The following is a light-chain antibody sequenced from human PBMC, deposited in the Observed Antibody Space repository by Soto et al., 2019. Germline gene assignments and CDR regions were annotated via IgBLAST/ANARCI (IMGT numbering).Light chain of an antibody. J-gene: IGKJ5*01. V-gene: IGKV1-39*01. CDR2: AAS. CDR1: QSISSY. Sequence: DLQMTQSPSSLSASVGDRVTITCRASQSISSYLNWYQKKQGKAPRLLIYAASSLQSGVPSRFSGSVSGTDLTLTISSLQPEDGETYYCQQRYSTPRTFGQGTRLEI. CDR3: QQRYSTPRT.